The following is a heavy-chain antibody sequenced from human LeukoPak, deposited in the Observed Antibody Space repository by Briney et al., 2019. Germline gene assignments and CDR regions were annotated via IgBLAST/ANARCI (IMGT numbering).Heavy chain of an antibody. J-gene: IGHJ4*02. CDR3: ARHSLGDYYDSSGYYEFDY. D-gene: IGHD3-22*01. CDR2: IYYSGST. CDR1: GGSISSYY. V-gene: IGHV4-59*08. Sequence: SETLSLTCTVSGGSISSYYWSWIRQPPGKGLEWIGYIYYSGSTNYNPSLKSRVTISVDTSKNQFSLKLSSVTAADTAVYYCARHSLGDYYDSSGYYEFDYWGQGTLVTVSS.